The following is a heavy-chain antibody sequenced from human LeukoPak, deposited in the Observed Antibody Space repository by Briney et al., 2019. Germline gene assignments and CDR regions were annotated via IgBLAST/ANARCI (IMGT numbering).Heavy chain of an antibody. J-gene: IGHJ5*02. D-gene: IGHD3-22*01. CDR3: ARGNMNYYDSSGTANWFDP. Sequence: SETLSLTCAVYGGSFSGYYWIWIRQPPGKGLEWIGEIIHSGSTNYNPSLKSRVTISVDTSKNQFSLKLSSVTAADTAVYYCARGNMNYYDSSGTANWFDPWGQGTLVTVSS. CDR2: IIHSGST. CDR1: GGSFSGYY. V-gene: IGHV4-34*01.